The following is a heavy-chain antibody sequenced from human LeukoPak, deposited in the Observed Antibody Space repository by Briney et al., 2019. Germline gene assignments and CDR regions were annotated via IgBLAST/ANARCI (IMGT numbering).Heavy chain of an antibody. J-gene: IGHJ4*02. CDR2: TYYRSRWYN. CDR1: GDSVSKNSVA. V-gene: IGHV6-1*01. CDR3: ARDWGDGAGYDY. Sequence: SQTLSLTCAISGDSVSKNSVAWNWIRQSPSRGLEWLGRTYYRSRWYNDYAVSVKSRMTINPDTSKNQFSLHLKSVTPEDTAVYYCARDWGDGAGYDYWGQGTLVTVSS. D-gene: IGHD3-16*01.